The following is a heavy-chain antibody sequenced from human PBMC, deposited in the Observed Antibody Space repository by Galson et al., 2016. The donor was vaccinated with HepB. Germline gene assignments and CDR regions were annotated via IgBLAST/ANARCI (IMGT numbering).Heavy chain of an antibody. D-gene: IGHD3-3*01. CDR3: AKELRPPFGVILISYNMDV. V-gene: IGHV3-30*18. CDR1: GFTFGNHG. Sequence: SLRLSCAASGFTFGNHGMHWVRQAPGKGLEWVAVISYGGSNKYYADSVKGRFTISRDNSMNRLYLQMNSLRPEDTAVYFCAKELRPPFGVILISYNMDVWGQGTTVTVSS. CDR2: ISYGGSNK. J-gene: IGHJ6*02.